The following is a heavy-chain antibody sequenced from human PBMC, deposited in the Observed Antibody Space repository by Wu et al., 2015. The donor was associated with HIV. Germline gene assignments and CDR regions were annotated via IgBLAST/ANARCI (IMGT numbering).Heavy chain of an antibody. D-gene: IGHD1-26*01. Sequence: QVQLVQSGTEVKKPGASVKVSCKASGYSFSDYYINWMRQAPGQGLEWMGWINPNSGDTKYAQNFQDRVTMTRDTSIKTAYMELSRLRSDDTAFYYCARVFAWEPMEYRYFDLWGRGTLVTVSS. CDR3: ARVFAWEPMEYRYFDL. CDR2: INPNSGDT. CDR1: GYSFSDYY. J-gene: IGHJ2*01. V-gene: IGHV1-2*02.